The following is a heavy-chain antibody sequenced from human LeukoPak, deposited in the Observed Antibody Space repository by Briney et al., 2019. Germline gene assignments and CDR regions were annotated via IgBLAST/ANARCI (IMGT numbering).Heavy chain of an antibody. J-gene: IGHJ4*02. D-gene: IGHD5-18*01. CDR1: GGSISSYY. CDR2: IYYSGST. V-gene: IGHV4-59*01. Sequence: SETLSLTCTVSGGSISSYYWSWIRQPPGKGLEWIGYIYYSGSTNYNPSLKSRVTISVDTSKNQFSLKLSSVTAADTAVYYCARVNMEYSYGYVSWSFDYWGQGTLVTVSS. CDR3: ARVNMEYSYGYVSWSFDY.